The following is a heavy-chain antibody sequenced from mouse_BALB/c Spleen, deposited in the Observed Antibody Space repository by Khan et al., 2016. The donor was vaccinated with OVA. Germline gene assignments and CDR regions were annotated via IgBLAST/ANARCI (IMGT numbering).Heavy chain of an antibody. CDR1: GYTFTSYW. V-gene: IGHV1S41*01. CDR2: ISPGSGSD. Sequence: DLVKPGASVRLSCKASGYTFTSYWVHWIKQRPGQGLEWIGQISPGSGSDYYNEMFKGRATLTVDTSSTTAYIHLSSLSSEDSAVXFWARANCYGRSLYAMDSWGQGTSVTSST. CDR3: ARANCYGRSLYAMDS. J-gene: IGHJ4*01. D-gene: IGHD1-1*01.